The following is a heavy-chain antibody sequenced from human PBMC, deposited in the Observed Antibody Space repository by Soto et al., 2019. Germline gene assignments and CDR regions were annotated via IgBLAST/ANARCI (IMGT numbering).Heavy chain of an antibody. Sequence: SETLSLSCAGSGGSLSGYYWSWIRQPPGQGLEWIGEINHSGSTNYNPSLKSRVTISVDTSKNQFSLKLSSVTAADTAVYYCARTRIKYSSSWYFDYWGQGTLVTVS. D-gene: IGHD6-13*01. CDR2: INHSGST. CDR1: GGSLSGYY. V-gene: IGHV4-34*01. CDR3: ARTRIKYSSSWYFDY. J-gene: IGHJ4*02.